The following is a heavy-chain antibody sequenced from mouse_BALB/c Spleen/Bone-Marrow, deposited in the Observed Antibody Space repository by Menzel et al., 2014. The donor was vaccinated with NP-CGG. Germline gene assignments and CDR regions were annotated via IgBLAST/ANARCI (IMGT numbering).Heavy chain of an antibody. V-gene: IGHV4-1*02. D-gene: IGHD2-1*01. Sequence: EVKLEESGGGLVQPGGSLKLSCAASGFDFSGYWVSWVRQAPGKGLEWIGEINPDSSTINYTPSLRDKFIISRDNAENTLYLQMSKVRSEDTVLYYRARRGGNYLWYAMDYWGQGTSVTVSS. J-gene: IGHJ4*01. CDR1: GFDFSGYW. CDR2: INPDSSTI. CDR3: ARRGGNYLWYAMDY.